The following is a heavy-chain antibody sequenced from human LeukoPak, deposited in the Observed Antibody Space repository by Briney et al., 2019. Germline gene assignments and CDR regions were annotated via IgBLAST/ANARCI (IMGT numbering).Heavy chain of an antibody. V-gene: IGHV1-24*01. CDR3: ARDLGDYRGY. CDR2: FDPEDGET. J-gene: IGHJ4*02. CDR1: GYTLTELS. Sequence: ASVKVSCKVSGYTLTELSMHWVRQAPGKGLEWMGGFDPEDGETIYAQKLQGRVTMTTDTSTSIAYMELRSLRSDDTAVYYCARDLGDYRGYWGQGTLVTVSS. D-gene: IGHD4-17*01.